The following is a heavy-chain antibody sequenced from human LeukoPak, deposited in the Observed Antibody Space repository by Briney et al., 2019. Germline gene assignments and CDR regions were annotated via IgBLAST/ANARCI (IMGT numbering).Heavy chain of an antibody. V-gene: IGHV4-4*09. CDR2: IHTSGGS. CDR3: ARLGSYHDF. J-gene: IGHJ4*02. D-gene: IGHD1-26*01. Sequence: SETLSLTCTVSGASISNYYWSWIRQTPEKGLEWMGHIHTSGGSSYYPSLKSRLTLSIDTSRNQLSLKLPSVTAADTAVYFCARLGSYHDFWGQGALVTVSS. CDR1: GASISNYY.